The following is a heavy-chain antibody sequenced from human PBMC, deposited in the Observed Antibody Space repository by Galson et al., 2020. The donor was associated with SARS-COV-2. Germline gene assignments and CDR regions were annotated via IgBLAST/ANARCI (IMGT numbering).Heavy chain of an antibody. CDR3: ARELQVRYYYYGMDV. CDR1: GFTFSSYS. D-gene: IGHD4-4*01. Sequence: GGSLRLSCAASGFTFSSYSMNWVRQAPGKGLEWVSSISSSSSYIYYADSVKGRFTISRDNAKNSLYLQMNSLRAEDTAVYYCARELQVRYYYYGMDVWGQGTTVTVSS. CDR2: ISSSSSYI. J-gene: IGHJ6*02. V-gene: IGHV3-21*01.